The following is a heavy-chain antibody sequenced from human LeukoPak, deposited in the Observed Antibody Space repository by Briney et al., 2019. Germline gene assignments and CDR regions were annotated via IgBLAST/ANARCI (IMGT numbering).Heavy chain of an antibody. V-gene: IGHV1-69*04. Sequence: ASVKVSCKASGGTFSSYAISWVRQAPGQGLEWMGRIIPILGIANYAQKFQGRVTITADKSTSTAYMELSSLRSEDTAVYYCARGNTAMVPFSNYYGMDVWGQGTTVTVSS. CDR1: GGTFSSYA. D-gene: IGHD5-18*01. J-gene: IGHJ6*02. CDR3: ARGNTAMVPFSNYYGMDV. CDR2: IIPILGIA.